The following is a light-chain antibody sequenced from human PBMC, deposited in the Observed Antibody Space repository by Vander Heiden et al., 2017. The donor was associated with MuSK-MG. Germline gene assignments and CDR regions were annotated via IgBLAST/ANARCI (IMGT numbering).Light chain of an antibody. J-gene: IGLJ2*01. CDR1: KLETRY. Sequence: HELTQPPSVSVSPGQTARIACSEDKLETRYVCWYQQKPGQSPVLVIYQDTKRLSGIPERFSGSNSENTATLTISGTQPMDEADFYCQAWDSNTALFGGGTKLTVL. V-gene: IGLV3-1*01. CDR2: QDT. CDR3: QAWDSNTAL.